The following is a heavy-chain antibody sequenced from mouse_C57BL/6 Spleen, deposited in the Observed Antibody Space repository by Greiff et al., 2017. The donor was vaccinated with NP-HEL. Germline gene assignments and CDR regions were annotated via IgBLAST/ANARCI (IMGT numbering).Heavy chain of an antibody. Sequence: VQLQQSGAELMKPGASVKLSCKATGYTFTGYWIEWVKQRPGHGLEWIGEMLPGSGSTNYNETFKGKATFTADTSSNTAYMQLSSLTTEDSAIYYCARGDYSNSYFDVWGTGTTVTVSS. CDR2: MLPGSGST. V-gene: IGHV1-9*01. J-gene: IGHJ1*03. D-gene: IGHD2-5*01. CDR1: GYTFTGYW. CDR3: ARGDYSNSYFDV.